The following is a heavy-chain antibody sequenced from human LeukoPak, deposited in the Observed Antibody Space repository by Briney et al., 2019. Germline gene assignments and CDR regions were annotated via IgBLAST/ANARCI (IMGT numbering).Heavy chain of an antibody. CDR3: ARGYILRDSPRPELYFDY. CDR1: GFTFSSYD. J-gene: IGHJ4*02. D-gene: IGHD3-16*02. V-gene: IGHV3-13*01. Sequence: SGGSLRLSCAASGFTFSSYDMHWVRQATEKGLEWVSAIGTAGDTYYPGSVKGRFTISRENAKNSLYLQMNSLRAGDTAVYYCARGYILRDSPRPELYFDYWGQGTLVTVSS. CDR2: IGTAGDT.